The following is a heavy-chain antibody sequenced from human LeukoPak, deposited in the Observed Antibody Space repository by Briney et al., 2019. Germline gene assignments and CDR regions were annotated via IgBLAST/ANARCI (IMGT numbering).Heavy chain of an antibody. CDR2: IYPGDSDT. CDR1: GSRFTSYW. CDR3: ARSGGSDEGRDYFDY. Sequence: GASLKISCKGSGSRFTSYWIGWVRQMPGKGLEWMGIIYPGDSDTRYSPSFQGQVTISADKSISTAYLQWSSLKASDTARYYCARSGGSDEGRDYFDYWGQGTLVTVSS. D-gene: IGHD2-15*01. V-gene: IGHV5-51*01. J-gene: IGHJ4*02.